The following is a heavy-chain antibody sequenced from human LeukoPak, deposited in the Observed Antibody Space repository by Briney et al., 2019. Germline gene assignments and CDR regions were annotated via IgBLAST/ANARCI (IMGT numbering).Heavy chain of an antibody. J-gene: IGHJ4*02. V-gene: IGHV3-21*01. CDR1: GFTFNTYT. D-gene: IGHD3-9*01. CDR2: ITASSTAI. Sequence: GGSLRLSCAASGFTFNTYTMNWVRQAPGEGLEWVSSITASSTAIYSADSVKGRFTISRDNAKNFLYLRMNSLRAEDTAVYYCARTYYDILTGYNPYFDYWGQGILVTVSS. CDR3: ARTYYDILTGYNPYFDY.